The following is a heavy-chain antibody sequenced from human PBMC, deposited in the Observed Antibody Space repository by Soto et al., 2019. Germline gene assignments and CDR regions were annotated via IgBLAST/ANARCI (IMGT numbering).Heavy chain of an antibody. CDR3: AKDAGDCSGGSCYSPFDY. V-gene: IGHV3-23*01. J-gene: IGHJ4*02. CDR1: GFTFSSYA. CDR2: ISGSGGST. D-gene: IGHD2-15*01. Sequence: GGSLRLSCAASGFTFSSYAMSWVRQAPGKGLEWVSAISGSGGSTYYADSMKGRFTISRDNSKNTLYLQMNSLRAEDTAVYYCAKDAGDCSGGSCYSPFDYWGQGTLVTVSS.